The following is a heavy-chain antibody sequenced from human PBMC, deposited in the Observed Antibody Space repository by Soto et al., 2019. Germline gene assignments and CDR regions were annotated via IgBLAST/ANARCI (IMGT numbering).Heavy chain of an antibody. CDR2: VAYTGTT. Sequence: QLQLRESGPGLERPSETLSLSCSVSGASIASNGAHWSWIRQSPGKGLEWIGTVAYTGTTYYPPPLGSRVTVSAYKSTNQFSLKLTSVTAAATAVYYCARHRACNTACDFDHWGQGTLVTVSS. D-gene: IGHD2-15*01. CDR3: ARHRACNTACDFDH. V-gene: IGHV4-39*01. CDR1: GASIASNGAH. J-gene: IGHJ4*02.